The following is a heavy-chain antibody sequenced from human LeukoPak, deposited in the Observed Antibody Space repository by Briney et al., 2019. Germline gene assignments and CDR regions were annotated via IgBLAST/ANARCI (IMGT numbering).Heavy chain of an antibody. V-gene: IGHV4-4*07. D-gene: IGHD3-3*01. CDR1: GGSIGSYY. J-gene: IGHJ4*02. Sequence: SETLSLTCTVSGGSIGSYYWSWIRQPAGKGLEWIGRIYTSGSTNYNPSLKSRVTMSVDTSKNQFSLKLSSVTAADTAVYYCARLTYDFWSGYNTLDYWGQGTLVTVSS. CDR2: IYTSGST. CDR3: ARLTYDFWSGYNTLDY.